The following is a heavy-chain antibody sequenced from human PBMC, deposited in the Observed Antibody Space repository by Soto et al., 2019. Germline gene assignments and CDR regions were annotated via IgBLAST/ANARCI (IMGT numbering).Heavy chain of an antibody. CDR1: GFTFSSYS. CDR3: ARDSYYDFWSGYYGVDY. J-gene: IGHJ4*02. V-gene: IGHV3-21*01. CDR2: ISSSSSYI. Sequence: GGSPRLSCAAYGFTFSSYSMNWVRQAPGKGLEWVSSISSSSSYIYYADSVKGRFTISRDNAKNSLYLQMNSLRAEDTAVYYCARDSYYDFWSGYYGVDYWGQGT. D-gene: IGHD3-3*01.